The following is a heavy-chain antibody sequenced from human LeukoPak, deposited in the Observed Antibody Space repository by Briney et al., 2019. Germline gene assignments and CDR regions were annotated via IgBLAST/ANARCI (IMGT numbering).Heavy chain of an antibody. J-gene: IGHJ4*02. CDR2: LSGGGGTT. D-gene: IGHD1-1*01. CDR3: ARVRLQPSYYFDF. V-gene: IGHV3-23*01. CDR1: GFTVSSNY. Sequence: GGSLRLSCAASGFTVSSNYMNWVRQAPGKGLGWVSCLSGGGGTTFYPDSVKGRFTISRDNSKNTLYLQMNSLRAEDTAMYYCARVRLQPSYYFDFWGQGTLVTVSS.